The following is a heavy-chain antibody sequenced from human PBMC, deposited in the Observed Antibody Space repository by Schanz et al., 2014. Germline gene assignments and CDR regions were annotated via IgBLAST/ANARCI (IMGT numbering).Heavy chain of an antibody. J-gene: IGHJ4*02. D-gene: IGHD1-1*01. CDR3: AKKVPAYNPFDS. Sequence: EVQLVASGGGLVQPGGSLRLSCAASGFTFSSYGMHWVRQAPGKGLEWVSTIGTSGGTNYAESVKGRFTISRDNSKNTLYLQMDSLRAEDTAVYFCAKKVPAYNPFDSWGQGTLVTVSS. CDR1: GFTFSSYG. CDR2: IGTSGGT. V-gene: IGHV3-23*04.